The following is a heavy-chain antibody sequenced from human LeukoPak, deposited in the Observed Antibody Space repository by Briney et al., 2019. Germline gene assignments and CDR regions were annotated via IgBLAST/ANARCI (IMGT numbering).Heavy chain of an antibody. CDR2: IYHSGGT. CDR1: GYSISSGYY. D-gene: IGHD1-26*01. J-gene: IGHJ4*02. CDR3: ARLPPRDIGGATYYFDY. V-gene: IGHV4-38-2*01. Sequence: KPSETLSLTCAVSGYSISSGYYWGWIRQPPGKGLEWIGSIYHSGGTYYNPSLKSRVTISVDTSKNQFSLKLSSVTAADTAVYYCARLPPRDIGGATYYFDYWGQGTLVTVSS.